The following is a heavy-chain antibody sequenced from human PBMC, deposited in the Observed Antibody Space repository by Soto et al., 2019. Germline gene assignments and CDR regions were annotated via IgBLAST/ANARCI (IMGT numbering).Heavy chain of an antibody. CDR3: AKAGSGSHLDY. J-gene: IGHJ4*02. V-gene: IGHV3-9*01. CDR1: GFTFDDYA. CDR2: ITWNSGSI. D-gene: IGHD1-26*01. Sequence: PGGSLRLSCAASGFTFDDYAMHWVRQAPGKGLEWVSGITWNSGSIGYADSVKGRFTISRDNAKNSLYLQMNSLRAEDTALYYCAKAGSGSHLDYWGQGTLVTVSS.